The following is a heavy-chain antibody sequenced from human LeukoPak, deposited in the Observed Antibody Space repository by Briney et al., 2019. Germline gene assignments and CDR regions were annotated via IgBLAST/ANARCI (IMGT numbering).Heavy chain of an antibody. V-gene: IGHV3-30*18. J-gene: IGHJ3*02. D-gene: IGHD3-22*01. CDR1: GFTFSSYG. CDR3: AKRSSSGSAFDI. CDR2: ISYDGSNK. Sequence: GGSLRLSCAASGFTFSSYGMHWVRQAPGKGLEWVAIISYDGSNKYYADSVKGRFTIYRDNSKNTLYLQMNSLRADDTAVYYCAKRSSSGSAFDIWGQGTMVTVSS.